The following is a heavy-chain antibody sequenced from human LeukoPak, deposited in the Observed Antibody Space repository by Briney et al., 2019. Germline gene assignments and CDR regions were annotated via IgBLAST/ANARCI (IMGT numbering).Heavy chain of an antibody. CDR3: ARVSGRWLLPDNLDY. CDR1: GFTFSNYW. D-gene: IGHD5-18*01. V-gene: IGHV3-7*01. J-gene: IGHJ4*02. CDR2: IKQDGSEK. Sequence: GGSLRLSCGASGFTFSNYWMSWVRQAPGKGLEWVANIKQDGSEKYYVDSVKGRFTISRDNAKNSLYVQMNSLRAEDTAVYYCARVSGRWLLPDNLDYWGQGTLVTVSS.